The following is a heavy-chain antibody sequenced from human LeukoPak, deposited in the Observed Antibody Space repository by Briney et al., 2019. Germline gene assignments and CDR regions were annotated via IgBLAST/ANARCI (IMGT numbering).Heavy chain of an antibody. Sequence: GGSLRLSCAASGFTFSSYEMNWVRQAPGKGLEWVSYISSGSTIYYADFVKGRFTISRDNAKNSLYLQMNSLRAEDTAVYYCARVSGQDILTGSYDYWGQGTLVTVSS. D-gene: IGHD3-9*01. CDR3: ARVSGQDILTGSYDY. CDR1: GFTFSSYE. J-gene: IGHJ4*02. V-gene: IGHV3-48*03. CDR2: ISSGSTI.